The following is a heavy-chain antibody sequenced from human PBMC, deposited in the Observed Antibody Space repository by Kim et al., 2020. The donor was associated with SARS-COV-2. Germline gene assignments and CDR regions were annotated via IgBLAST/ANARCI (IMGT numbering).Heavy chain of an antibody. V-gene: IGHV1-8*01. Sequence: ASVKVSCKASGYTLTSYDINWVRQATGQGLEWMGWMNPNSGNTGYVQKFQGRVTMTRNTSISTAYMELSSLRSEDTAVYYCARRRVAANNWFDPWGQGTLVTVSS. CDR2: MNPNSGNT. D-gene: IGHD6-19*01. J-gene: IGHJ5*02. CDR1: GYTLTSYD. CDR3: ARRRVAANNWFDP.